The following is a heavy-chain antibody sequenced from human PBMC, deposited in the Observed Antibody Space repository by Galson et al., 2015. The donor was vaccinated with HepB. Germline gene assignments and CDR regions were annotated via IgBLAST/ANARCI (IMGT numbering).Heavy chain of an antibody. Sequence: LRLSCAASGFTFSTYSMNWVRQAPGKGLEWVSYISRSSSTIYYADSVKGRFTISRDNAKNSLYLQMNSLRAEDTAVYYCARSRFEFWSGYDYYMDVWGKGTTVTVSS. CDR3: ARSRFEFWSGYDYYMDV. CDR1: GFTFSTYS. D-gene: IGHD3-3*01. CDR2: ISRSSSTI. J-gene: IGHJ6*03. V-gene: IGHV3-48*01.